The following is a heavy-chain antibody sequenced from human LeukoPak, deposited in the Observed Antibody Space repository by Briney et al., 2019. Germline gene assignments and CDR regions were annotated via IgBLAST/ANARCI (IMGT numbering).Heavy chain of an antibody. J-gene: IGHJ5*02. CDR1: GFTFTSYA. D-gene: IGHD3-10*01. Sequence: TGGSLRLSCAASGFTFTSYAMSWVRQAPGKGLEWVSAISGSGGSTYYADSVKGRFTISRDNSKNTLYLQMNRLRAEDTAVYYCAKALNYYGSGSYYNHWGQGTLVTVSS. CDR2: ISGSGGST. CDR3: AKALNYYGSGSYYNH. V-gene: IGHV3-23*01.